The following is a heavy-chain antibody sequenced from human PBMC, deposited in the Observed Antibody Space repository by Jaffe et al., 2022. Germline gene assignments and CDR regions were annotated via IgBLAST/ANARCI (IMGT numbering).Heavy chain of an antibody. CDR2: INHSGST. D-gene: IGHD2-8*02. V-gene: IGHV4-34*01. CDR1: GGSFSGYY. CDR3: ARVRVVYAIHHPFDY. Sequence: QVQLQQWGAGLLKPSETLSLTCAVYGGSFSGYYWSWIRQPPGKGLEWIGEINHSGSTNYNPSLKSRVTISVDTSKNQFSLKLSSVTAADTAVYYCARVRVVYAIHHPFDYWGQGTLVTVSS. J-gene: IGHJ4*02.